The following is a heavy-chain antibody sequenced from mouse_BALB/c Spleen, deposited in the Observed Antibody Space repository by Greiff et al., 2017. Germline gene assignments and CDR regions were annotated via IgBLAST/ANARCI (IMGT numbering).Heavy chain of an antibody. CDR1: GYSFTSYW. Sequence: VQLQQSGTVLARPGASVKMSCKASGYSFTSYWMHWVKQRPGQGLEWIGAIYPGNSDTSYNQKFKGKAKLTAVTSASTAYMEISSLTNEDSAVYYCTRSGPSTMITTGFAYWGQGTLVTVSA. V-gene: IGHV1-5*01. D-gene: IGHD2-4*01. J-gene: IGHJ3*01. CDR3: TRSGPSTMITTGFAY. CDR2: IYPGNSDT.